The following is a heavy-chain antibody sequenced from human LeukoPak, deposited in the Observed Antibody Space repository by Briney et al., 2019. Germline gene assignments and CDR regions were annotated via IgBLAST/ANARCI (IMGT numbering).Heavy chain of an antibody. V-gene: IGHV3-7*04. Sequence: GGSLRLSCVGSGFTFSSFWMNWVRQVPGKGLEWLANIKEDGSVTAHVESVKGRFTISRDNAENVLYLQMNSLGVEDTGIYYCARGRPTPGTDYWGQGILVTVSS. CDR2: IKEDGSVT. CDR3: ARGRPTPGTDY. D-gene: IGHD6-13*01. J-gene: IGHJ4*02. CDR1: GFTFSSFW.